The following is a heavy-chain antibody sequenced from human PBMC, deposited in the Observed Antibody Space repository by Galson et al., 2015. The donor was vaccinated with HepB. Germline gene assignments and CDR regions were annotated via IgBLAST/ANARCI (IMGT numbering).Heavy chain of an antibody. CDR1: GGSISSGGYY. CDR3: ARFMITFGGVISYFDY. Sequence: TLSLTCTVSGGSISSGGYYWSWIRQHPGKGLEWIGYIYYSGSTYYNPSLKSRVTISVDTSKNQFSLKLSSVTAADTAVYYCARFMITFGGVISYFDYWGQGTLVTVSS. D-gene: IGHD3-16*01. CDR2: IYYSGST. V-gene: IGHV4-31*03. J-gene: IGHJ4*02.